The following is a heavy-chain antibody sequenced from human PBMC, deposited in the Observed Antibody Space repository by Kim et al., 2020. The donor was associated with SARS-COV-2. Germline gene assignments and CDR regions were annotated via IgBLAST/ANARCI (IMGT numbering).Heavy chain of an antibody. CDR2: IYYSGST. D-gene: IGHD2-8*01. V-gene: IGHV4-39*01. CDR3: ARHFILVYAIFWWFDP. CDR1: GGSISSSSYY. Sequence: SETLSLTCTVSGGSISSSSYYWGWIRQPPGKGLEWIGSIYYSGSTYYNPSLKSRVTISVDTSKNQFSLKLSSVTAADTAVYYCARHFILVYAIFWWFDPWGQGTLVTVSS. J-gene: IGHJ5*02.